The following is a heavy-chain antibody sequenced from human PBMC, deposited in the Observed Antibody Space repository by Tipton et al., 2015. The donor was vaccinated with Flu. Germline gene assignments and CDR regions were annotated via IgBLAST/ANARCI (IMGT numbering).Heavy chain of an antibody. Sequence: QLVQSGAEVKKPGSSVKVSCKASGVTFSKYAISWVRQAPGQGLEWMGGIIPLAHTSKYAQKFQGRVTITADESTSTAYMELSSLTSDDTAVYYCARRDYSNYVSEPKNWFDPWGQGTLVTVSS. CDR1: GVTFSKYA. J-gene: IGHJ5*02. V-gene: IGHV1-69*01. D-gene: IGHD4-11*01. CDR2: IIPLAHTS. CDR3: ARRDYSNYVSEPKNWFDP.